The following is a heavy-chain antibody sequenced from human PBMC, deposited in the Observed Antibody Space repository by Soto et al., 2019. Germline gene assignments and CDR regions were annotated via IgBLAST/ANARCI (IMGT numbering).Heavy chain of an antibody. CDR3: ASLVVVAATLGFDY. CDR1: GGSTSSSSYY. D-gene: IGHD2-15*01. Sequence: SETLSLTCTVSGGSTSSSSYYWGWIRQPPGKGLEWIGSIYYSGSTYYNPSLKSRVTISVDTSKNQFSLKLSSVTAADTAVYYCASLVVVAATLGFDYWGQGTLVTVSS. CDR2: IYYSGST. V-gene: IGHV4-39*01. J-gene: IGHJ4*02.